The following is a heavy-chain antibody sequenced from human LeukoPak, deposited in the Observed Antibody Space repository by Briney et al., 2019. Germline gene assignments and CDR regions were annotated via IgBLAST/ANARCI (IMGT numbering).Heavy chain of an antibody. CDR2: INPSGGST. CDR1: GYTFTNYY. V-gene: IGHV1-46*01. D-gene: IGHD2-2*01. Sequence: ASVKVSCKASGYTFTNYYMHWVRQAPGQGLEWMGIINPSGGSTSYAQKFQGRVTITADESTSTAYMELSSLRSEDTAVYYCARDKGGYQLRGFDPWGQGTLVTVSS. CDR3: ARDKGGYQLRGFDP. J-gene: IGHJ5*02.